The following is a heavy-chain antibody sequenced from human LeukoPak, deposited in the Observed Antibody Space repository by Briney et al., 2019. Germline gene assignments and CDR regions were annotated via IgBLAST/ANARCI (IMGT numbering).Heavy chain of an antibody. J-gene: IGHJ4*02. V-gene: IGHV3-30*18. Sequence: PGGSLRLSCAASGFTFSSYGMHWVRQAPGKGLEWVAVISYDGSNKYYADSVKGRFTISRDNSKNTLYLQMNSLRAEDTAVYYCAKGYYDILTGYYQGLDYWGQGTLVTVSS. D-gene: IGHD3-9*01. CDR3: AKGYYDILTGYYQGLDY. CDR1: GFTFSSYG. CDR2: ISYDGSNK.